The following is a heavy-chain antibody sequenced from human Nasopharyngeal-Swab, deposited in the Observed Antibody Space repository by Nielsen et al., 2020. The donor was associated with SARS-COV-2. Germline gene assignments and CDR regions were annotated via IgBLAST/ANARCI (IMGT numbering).Heavy chain of an antibody. J-gene: IGHJ4*02. Sequence: SETLSLTCTVSGGSISSYYWSWIRQPPGKGLEWIGYIYYSGSTNYNPSLKSRVTISVDTSKNQFSLKLSSVTAADTAVYYCARLPYDSSGYHTFDYWGQGTLATVSS. CDR2: IYYSGST. V-gene: IGHV4-59*08. CDR3: ARLPYDSSGYHTFDY. CDR1: GGSISSYY. D-gene: IGHD3-22*01.